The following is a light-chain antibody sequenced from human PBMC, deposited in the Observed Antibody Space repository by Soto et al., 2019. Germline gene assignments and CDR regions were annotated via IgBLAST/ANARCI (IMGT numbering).Light chain of an antibody. CDR2: AAS. J-gene: IGKJ3*01. CDR3: QQANGSPFT. V-gene: IGKV1D-12*01. CDR1: HGVGSW. Sequence: DIQMTQSPSSVSASVGDRVTISCRASHGVGSWLAWYQQKPGKAPKLLISAASSLQSGVPSRFSGSGSGTDFTLTITSLQPEDFATYYCQQANGSPFTFGPGTKVDI.